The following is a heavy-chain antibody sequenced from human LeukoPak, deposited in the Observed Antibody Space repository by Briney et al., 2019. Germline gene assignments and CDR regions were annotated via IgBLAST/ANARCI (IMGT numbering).Heavy chain of an antibody. D-gene: IGHD6-19*01. CDR1: GFTVSSNY. CDR3: ARGVAGVLDY. J-gene: IGHJ4*02. CDR2: IYSGGST. V-gene: IGHV3-53*04. Sequence: PGGSLRLSCAASGFTVSSNYMSWVRQPPGKGLEWVSVIYSGGSTYYADSVKGRFTISRHNSKNTLYLQMNSLRAEDTAVYYCARGVAGVLDYWGQGTLVTVSS.